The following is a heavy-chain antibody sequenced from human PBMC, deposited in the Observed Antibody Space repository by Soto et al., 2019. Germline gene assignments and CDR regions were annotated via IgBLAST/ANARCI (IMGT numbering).Heavy chain of an antibody. D-gene: IGHD6-6*01. CDR2: VYYSGTT. Sequence: QLQLQESGPGLVKPSETLSLTCTVSGYSVGSSAYYWAWIRQPPGKGLEWIGSVYYSGTTYYNPSLTSRVTVSVDTSKNQFSLKLNSVTAADTAIYYCARHPPYGPRSSLDYWGQGTLVTVSS. V-gene: IGHV4-39*01. CDR1: GYSVGSSAYY. CDR3: ARHPPYGPRSSLDY. J-gene: IGHJ4*02.